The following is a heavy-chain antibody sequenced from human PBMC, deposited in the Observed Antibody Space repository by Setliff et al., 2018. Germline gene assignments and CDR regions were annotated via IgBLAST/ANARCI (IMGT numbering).Heavy chain of an antibody. J-gene: IGHJ4*02. CDR1: GGSISSGSNY. V-gene: IGHV4-61*09. CDR3: ARGSYYDSSGYSPDFFDY. Sequence: SETLSLTCTVSGGSISSGSNYWSWIRQPAGKGLEWIGHIDPSGNTNYSPSLKSRVTISGDTSKNQFSLKVNSVTAADTAVYYCARGSYYDSSGYSPDFFDYWGQGTLVTVSS. CDR2: IDPSGNT. D-gene: IGHD3-22*01.